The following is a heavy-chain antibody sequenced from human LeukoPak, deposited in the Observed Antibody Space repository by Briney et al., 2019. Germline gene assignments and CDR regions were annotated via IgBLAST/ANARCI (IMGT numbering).Heavy chain of an antibody. D-gene: IGHD3-22*01. J-gene: IGHJ4*02. V-gene: IGHV4-4*07. CDR2: IYTSGST. Sequence: PSETLSLTCTVSGGSISSYYWSWIRQPAGKGLEWIGRIYTSGSTNYNPSLKSRVTMSVDTSKNQFSLKLSSVTAADTAVYYCARRGRRVIVVVTASGYFDYWGQGTLVTVSS. CDR3: ARRGRRVIVVVTASGYFDY. CDR1: GGSISSYY.